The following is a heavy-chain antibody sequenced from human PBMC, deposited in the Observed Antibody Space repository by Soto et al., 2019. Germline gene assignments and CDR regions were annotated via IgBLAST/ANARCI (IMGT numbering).Heavy chain of an antibody. D-gene: IGHD3-3*01. V-gene: IGHV5-51*01. CDR1: GYSFTSYW. J-gene: IGHJ6*02. Sequence: GESLKISCKGSGYSFTSYWIGWVRQMPGKGLEWMGIIYPGDSDTRYSPSFQGQVTISADKSISTAYLQWSSLKASDTAMYYCARTVSSRITIFGVVRPYGMDVWGQGITVTVSS. CDR2: IYPGDSDT. CDR3: ARTVSSRITIFGVVRPYGMDV.